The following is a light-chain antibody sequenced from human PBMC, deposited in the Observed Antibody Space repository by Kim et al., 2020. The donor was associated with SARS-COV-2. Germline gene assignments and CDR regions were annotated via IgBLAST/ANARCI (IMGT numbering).Light chain of an antibody. Sequence: KTVTISCTRSSGSIASNYVQWYQQRPGSAPTTVIYEDNQRPSGVPERFSGSIDSSSNSASLTISGLKTEDEADYYCQSYDSSNHVVFGGGTQLTVL. CDR3: QSYDSSNHVV. J-gene: IGLJ2*01. CDR1: SGSIASNY. V-gene: IGLV6-57*03. CDR2: EDN.